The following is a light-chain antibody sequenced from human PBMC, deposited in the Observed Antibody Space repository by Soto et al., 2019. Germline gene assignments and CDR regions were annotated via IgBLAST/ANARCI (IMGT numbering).Light chain of an antibody. V-gene: IGKV3-20*01. CDR1: RSVSNNY. CDR2: GAS. Sequence: EIVLTQSPGTLSLSPGERAPLSCRASRSVSNNYLAWYQQKPGQAPRLLIYGASNRATGIPDRFSGRGSGTDFTLTISRMEPEDFAVYCCQQYGSSPRTFGQGTKVDIK. CDR3: QQYGSSPRT. J-gene: IGKJ1*01.